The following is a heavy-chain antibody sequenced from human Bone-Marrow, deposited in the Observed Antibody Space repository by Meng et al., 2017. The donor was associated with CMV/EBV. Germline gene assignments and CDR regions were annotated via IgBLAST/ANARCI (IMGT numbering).Heavy chain of an antibody. D-gene: IGHD2-8*01. J-gene: IGHJ6*02. CDR1: RYSVPRNSAA. CDR3: ARGRMGIDYYYYYYGMDV. CDR2: TYYRSKWYN. V-gene: IGHV6-1*01. Sequence: SQTLSLTCAISRYSVPRNSAAWNWIRQSPSRGLEWLGRTYYRSKWYNDYAVSVKSRITINPDTSKNQFSLQLNSVTPEDTAVYYCARGRMGIDYYYYYYGMDVWGQGTTVTVSS.